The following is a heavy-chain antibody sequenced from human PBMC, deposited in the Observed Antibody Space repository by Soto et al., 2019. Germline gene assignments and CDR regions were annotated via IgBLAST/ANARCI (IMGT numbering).Heavy chain of an antibody. CDR1: GFIFPSYA. V-gene: IGHV3-23*01. D-gene: IGHD2-2*01. J-gene: IGHJ4*02. CDR3: AKNYQFDC. Sequence: EVQLLESGGGLEQPGGSLRLSCAASGFIFPSYAMSWVRQAPGKGLEWVSSINVGDAGTNYADSVKGRFTISRDNSKNTLYLQMNFLRADDTAIYYCAKNYQFDCWGQGTLVTVSS. CDR2: INVGDAGT.